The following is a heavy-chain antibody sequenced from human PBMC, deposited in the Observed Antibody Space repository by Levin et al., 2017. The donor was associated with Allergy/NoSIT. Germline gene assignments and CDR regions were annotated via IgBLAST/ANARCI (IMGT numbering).Heavy chain of an antibody. Sequence: LSLTCAASGFPFSSSAMHWVRQAPGKGLEWVAVISYDGSNKYYADSVKGRFTISRDNSKNTLYLQMNSLRAEDTAVYYCARSLRFLEWLSHYYGMDVWGQGTTVTVSS. CDR3: ARSLRFLEWLSHYYGMDV. D-gene: IGHD3-3*01. V-gene: IGHV3-30-3*01. CDR2: ISYDGSNK. CDR1: GFPFSSSA. J-gene: IGHJ6*02.